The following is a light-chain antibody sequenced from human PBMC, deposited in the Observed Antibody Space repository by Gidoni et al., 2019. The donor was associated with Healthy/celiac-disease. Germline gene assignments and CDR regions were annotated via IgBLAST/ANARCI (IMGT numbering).Light chain of an antibody. CDR2: EVS. Sequence: QPALTQPASVSGSPGQSITSSCTGTSSDVGGYNYVSWYQQHPGKAPKRMIYEVSNRPSGVANRFSGSKSGNTASLTISGLQAEDEADYYCSSYTSSSTLVFGGGTKLTVL. V-gene: IGLV2-14*01. CDR3: SSYTSSSTLV. CDR1: SSDVGGYNY. J-gene: IGLJ2*01.